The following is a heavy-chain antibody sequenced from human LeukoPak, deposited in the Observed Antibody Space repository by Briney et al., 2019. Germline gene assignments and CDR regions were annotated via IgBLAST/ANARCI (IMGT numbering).Heavy chain of an antibody. CDR2: IYYSGST. CDR3: ARDKAYDGSGSLGGGFDI. J-gene: IGHJ3*02. CDR1: GGSISSSSYY. Sequence: PSETLSLTCTVSGGSISSSSYYWGWIRQPPGKGLEWIGSIYYSGSTYYNPSLKSRVTISVDRSKNQFSLKLSSVTAADTAVYYCARDKAYDGSGSLGGGFDIWGQGTMVTVSS. V-gene: IGHV4-39*07. D-gene: IGHD3-10*01.